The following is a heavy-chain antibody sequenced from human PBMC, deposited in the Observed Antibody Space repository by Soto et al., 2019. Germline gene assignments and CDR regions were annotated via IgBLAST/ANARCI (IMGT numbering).Heavy chain of an antibody. D-gene: IGHD3-10*01. CDR2: ISYDGSNK. Sequence: QVQLVASGGGVVQPGRSLRLSCAASGFTFSSYAMHWVRQAPGKGLEWVAVISYDGSNKYYADSVKGRFTISRDNSKNTLYLQMNSLRAEDTAVYYCARGYGSGSYYPYYYYGMDVWGQGTTVTVSS. CDR3: ARGYGSGSYYPYYYYGMDV. V-gene: IGHV3-30-3*01. CDR1: GFTFSSYA. J-gene: IGHJ6*02.